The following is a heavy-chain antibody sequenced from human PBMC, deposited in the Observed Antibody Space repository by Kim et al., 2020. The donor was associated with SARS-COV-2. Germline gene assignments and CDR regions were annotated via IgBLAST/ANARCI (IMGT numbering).Heavy chain of an antibody. Sequence: SETLSLTCTVSGGSISSSSYYWGWIRQPPGKGLEWIGSIYYSGSTYYNPSLKSRVTISVDTSKNQFSLKLSSVTAADTAVYYCARAGYSSSWYGRDAFDIWGQGTMVTVSS. J-gene: IGHJ3*02. D-gene: IGHD6-13*01. V-gene: IGHV4-39*07. CDR1: GGSISSSSYY. CDR3: ARAGYSSSWYGRDAFDI. CDR2: IYYSGST.